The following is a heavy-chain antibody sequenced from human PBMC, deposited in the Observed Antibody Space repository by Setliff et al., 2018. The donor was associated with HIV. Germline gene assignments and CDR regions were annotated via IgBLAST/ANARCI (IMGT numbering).Heavy chain of an antibody. D-gene: IGHD3-10*01. CDR2: IYHVGTT. Sequence: PSETLSLTCTVSGDSTGSSSSYWGWIRQPPGKGLEWIGNIYHVGTTYYNPSLKSRVTLSVDPSKSQFSLKLTSVTAADTALYYCVTTDYFYGRNNFEYWGQGALVTVSS. CDR3: VTTDYFYGRNNFEY. V-gene: IGHV4-39*07. CDR1: GDSTGSSSSY. J-gene: IGHJ4*02.